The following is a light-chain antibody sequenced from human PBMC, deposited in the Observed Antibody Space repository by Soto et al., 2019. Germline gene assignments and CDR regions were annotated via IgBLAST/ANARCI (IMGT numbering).Light chain of an antibody. V-gene: IGKV1-5*01. J-gene: IGKJ2*01. CDR1: QSISTR. Sequence: DIQMTQSPSTLSASVGARVTITCRASQSISTRLAWYQQKPGKAANLLIYDVSSLESAVPSRFSGGGSGTEFTLTISSLQPDDFATYYCQQYNSYPRTFGQGTKLQIK. CDR2: DVS. CDR3: QQYNSYPRT.